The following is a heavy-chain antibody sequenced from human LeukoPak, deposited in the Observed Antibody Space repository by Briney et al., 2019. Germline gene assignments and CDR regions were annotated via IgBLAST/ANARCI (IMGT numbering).Heavy chain of an antibody. CDR1: GGSISSGGYY. J-gene: IGHJ5*02. CDR2: IYYSGST. Sequence: PSETLSLTCTVSGGSISSGGYYWSWIRQHPGKGLEWIGYIYYSGSTYYNPSLKSRVTMSVDTSKNQFSLKLSSVTAADTAVCYCARDRARYYYGSGSYYNWFDPWGQGTLVTVSS. D-gene: IGHD3-10*01. CDR3: ARDRARYYYGSGSYYNWFDP. V-gene: IGHV4-31*03.